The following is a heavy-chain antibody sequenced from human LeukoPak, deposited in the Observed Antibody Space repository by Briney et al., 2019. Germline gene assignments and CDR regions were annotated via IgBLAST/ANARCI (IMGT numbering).Heavy chain of an antibody. D-gene: IGHD3-22*01. V-gene: IGHV3-20*04. J-gene: IGHJ4*02. CDR1: GFTFDDYG. Sequence: GGSLRLSCAASGFTFDDYGMSWVRQAPGKGLEWVSGINWNGGSTGYADSVKGRFTISRDNAKNSLHLQMNSLRAEDTALYYCARAGSMIVEYYFDYWGQGTLVTVSS. CDR2: INWNGGST. CDR3: ARAGSMIVEYYFDY.